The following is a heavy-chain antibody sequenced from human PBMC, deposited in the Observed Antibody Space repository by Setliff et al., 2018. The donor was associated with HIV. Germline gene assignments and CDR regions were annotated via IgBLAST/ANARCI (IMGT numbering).Heavy chain of an antibody. Sequence: SETLSLTCGVSSGSINGYHWSWVRQAPGRGLEWIGYVSYSGSTSYNPSLNSRVTISVDTSKNQFSLKLSSVTAADTAVYYCARAPPRITIFGVVIAYYYGMDVWGQGTTVTVSS. V-gene: IGHV4-59*01. CDR1: SGSINGYH. D-gene: IGHD3-3*01. J-gene: IGHJ6*02. CDR3: ARAPPRITIFGVVIAYYYGMDV. CDR2: VSYSGST.